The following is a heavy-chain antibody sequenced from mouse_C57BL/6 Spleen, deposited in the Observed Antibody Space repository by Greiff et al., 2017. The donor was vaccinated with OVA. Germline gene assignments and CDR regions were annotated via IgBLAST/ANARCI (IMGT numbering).Heavy chain of an antibody. CDR1: GFTFNTYA. V-gene: IGHV10-3*01. CDR2: IRSKSSNYAT. D-gene: IGHD1-1*01. J-gene: IGHJ3*01. Sequence: EVQLVESGGGLVQPKGSLKLSCAASGFTFNTYAMHWVRQAPGKGLEWVARIRSKSSNYATYYADSVKDRFTISRDDSQSMLYLQMNNLKTEDTAMYYCTVVAGRDSWFAYWGQGTLVTVSA. CDR3: TVVAGRDSWFAY.